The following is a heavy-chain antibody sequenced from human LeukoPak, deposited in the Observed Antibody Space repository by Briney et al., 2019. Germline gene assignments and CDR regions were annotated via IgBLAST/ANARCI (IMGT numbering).Heavy chain of an antibody. CDR2: ISSNGGST. V-gene: IGHV3-64D*09. J-gene: IGHJ4*02. CDR1: GLTFSSYA. Sequence: GGSLRLSCSASGLTFSSYAMHWVRQAPGKGLEYVSAISSNGGSTYYADSVKGRFTISRVNSKNTLYLQMSSLRAEDTAVYYCVKDDSYYYDSSGRDNWGQGTLVTVSS. CDR3: VKDDSYYYDSSGRDN. D-gene: IGHD3-22*01.